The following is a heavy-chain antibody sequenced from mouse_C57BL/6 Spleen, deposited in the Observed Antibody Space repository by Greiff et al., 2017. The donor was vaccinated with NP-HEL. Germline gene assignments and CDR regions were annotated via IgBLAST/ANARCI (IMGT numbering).Heavy chain of an antibody. V-gene: IGHV5-6*01. J-gene: IGHJ2*01. Sequence: EVQVVESGGDLVKPGGSLKLSCAASGFTFSSYGMSWVRQTPDKRLEWVATISSGGSYTYYPDSVKGRFTISRDNAKNTLYLQMSSLKSEDTAMYYCARQLRHFDYWGQGTTLTVSS. CDR1: GFTFSSYG. CDR3: ARQLRHFDY. D-gene: IGHD3-2*02. CDR2: ISSGGSYT.